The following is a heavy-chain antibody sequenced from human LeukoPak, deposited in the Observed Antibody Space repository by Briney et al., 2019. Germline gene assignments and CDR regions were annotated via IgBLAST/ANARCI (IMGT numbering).Heavy chain of an antibody. CDR2: IYYSGST. Sequence: PSETLSLTCTVSGGSISSHYWSWIRQPPGKGLEWIGYIYYSGSTNYNPSLKSRVTISVDTSKNQFSLKLSSVTAADTAVYYCARSITIFAASWFDPWGQGTLVTVSS. CDR1: GGSISSHY. D-gene: IGHD3-3*01. V-gene: IGHV4-59*11. CDR3: ARSITIFAASWFDP. J-gene: IGHJ5*02.